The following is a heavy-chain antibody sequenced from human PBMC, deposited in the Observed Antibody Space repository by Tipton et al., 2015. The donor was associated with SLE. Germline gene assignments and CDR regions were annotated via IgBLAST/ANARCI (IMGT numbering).Heavy chain of an antibody. D-gene: IGHD3-16*02. CDR2: LTDSGRST. CDR1: GFTFNTYA. J-gene: IGHJ6*03. V-gene: IGHV3-23*01. CDR3: AKGIKVITYSSYYMDV. Sequence: SLRLSCAASGFTFNTYAMTWVRQTPGKGLQWISTLTDSGRSTYYADFVKGRFTISRDNSKDTLYLQMNALGPDDTAIYYCAKGIKVITYSSYYMDVWGKGTTVIVSS.